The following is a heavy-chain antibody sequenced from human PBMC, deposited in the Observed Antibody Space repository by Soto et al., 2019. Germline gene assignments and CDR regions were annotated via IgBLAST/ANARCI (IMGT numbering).Heavy chain of an antibody. V-gene: IGHV1-69*01. CDR1: GGTFSSYA. J-gene: IGHJ4*02. CDR2: IIPIFGTA. Sequence: QVQLVQSGAEVKKPGSSVKVSCKASGGTFSSYAISWVRQAPGQGLEWMGGIIPIFGTANYAQKFQGRVTITADESPSTAYMELSSLRSEDTAVYYCASALGRYYGSGRYYASFDYWGQGTLVTVSS. CDR3: ASALGRYYGSGRYYASFDY. D-gene: IGHD3-10*01.